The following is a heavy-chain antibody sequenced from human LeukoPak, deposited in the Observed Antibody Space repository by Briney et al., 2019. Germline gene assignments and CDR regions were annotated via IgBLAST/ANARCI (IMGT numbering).Heavy chain of an antibody. Sequence: PSETLSLTCTVSGGSISSSSYYWGWICQPPGKGLEWIGGIYYSGSTYYNPSLKSRVTISVDTSKNQFSLNLSSVTAADTAVYYCALDTIGARPNFDYWGQGTLVTVSS. D-gene: IGHD4/OR15-4a*01. CDR1: GGSISSSSYY. CDR3: ALDTIGARPNFDY. V-gene: IGHV4-39*01. CDR2: IYYSGST. J-gene: IGHJ4*02.